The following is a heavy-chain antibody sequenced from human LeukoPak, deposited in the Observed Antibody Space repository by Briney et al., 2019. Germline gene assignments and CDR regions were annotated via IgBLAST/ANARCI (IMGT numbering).Heavy chain of an antibody. CDR3: ASTSSYYHDSSARGGWDLQH. V-gene: IGHV4-61*08. J-gene: IGHJ1*01. D-gene: IGHD3-22*01. CDR2: IYYSGST. CDR1: GGSISSGGYY. Sequence: PSETLSLTCTVSGGSISSGGYYWSWIRQHPGKGLEWIGYIYYSGSTYYNPSLKSRVTMSIDTSKNQFSLKLSSVTAADTAVYYCASTSSYYHDSSARGGWDLQHWGQGTLVTVSS.